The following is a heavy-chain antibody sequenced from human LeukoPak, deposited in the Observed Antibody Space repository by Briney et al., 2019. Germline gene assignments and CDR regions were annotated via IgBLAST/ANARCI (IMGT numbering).Heavy chain of an antibody. CDR2: ISSSSSYI. CDR1: GFTFSSYS. D-gene: IGHD6-13*01. V-gene: IGHV3-21*01. CDR3: ASSSGSRSWYTPLCY. Sequence: SGGSLRLSCAASGFTFSSYSMNWVRQAPGKGLEWVSSISSSSSYIYYADSVKGRFTISRDNAKNSLYLQMNSLRAEDTAVYYCASSSGSRSWYTPLCYWGQGTLVTVSS. J-gene: IGHJ4*02.